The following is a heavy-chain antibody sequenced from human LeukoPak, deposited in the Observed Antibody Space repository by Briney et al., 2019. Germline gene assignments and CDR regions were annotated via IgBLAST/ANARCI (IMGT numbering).Heavy chain of an antibody. CDR2: IWYDGSNK. J-gene: IGHJ6*02. V-gene: IGHV3-33*01. D-gene: IGHD5-12*01. CDR3: ARSGKYSGYDPQEYYYYGMDV. Sequence: PRGPLRLSCAASGFTFSSYGMHWVRQAPGKGLEWVAVIWYDGSNKYYADSVKGRFTISRDNSKNTLYLQMNSLRAEDTAVYYCARSGKYSGYDPQEYYYYGMDVWGQGTTVTVSS. CDR1: GFTFSSYG.